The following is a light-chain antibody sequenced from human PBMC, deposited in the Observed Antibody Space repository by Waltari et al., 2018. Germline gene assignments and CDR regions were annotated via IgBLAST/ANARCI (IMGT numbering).Light chain of an antibody. J-gene: IGKJ1*01. Sequence: DIQMTQSPSSLSASVGDRVTITCQASQDISNYLNWYQQKPGKAPKLLIYDASKLETGVPSRFSGSGSGTEFTFTISSLQPEDIATYYCQQYDNLPWTFGQGTKVEIK. CDR1: QDISNY. V-gene: IGKV1-33*01. CDR2: DAS. CDR3: QQYDNLPWT.